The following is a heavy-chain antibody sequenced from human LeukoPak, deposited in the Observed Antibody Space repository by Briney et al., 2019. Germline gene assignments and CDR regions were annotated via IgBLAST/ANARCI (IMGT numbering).Heavy chain of an antibody. CDR1: GSSISSSSYY. Sequence: SETLSLTCTVSGSSISSSSYYWGWIRQPPGKGLEWIGSIYYSGSTYYNPSLKSRVTISVDTSKNHFSLKLSSVTAADTAVYYCARGYYYDSTDAFDIWGQGTMVTVSS. V-gene: IGHV4-39*07. CDR2: IYYSGST. CDR3: ARGYYYDSTDAFDI. J-gene: IGHJ3*02. D-gene: IGHD3-22*01.